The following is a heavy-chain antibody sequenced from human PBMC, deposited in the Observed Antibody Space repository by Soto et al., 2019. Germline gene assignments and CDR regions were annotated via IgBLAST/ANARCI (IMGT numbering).Heavy chain of an antibody. Sequence: SVKVSCNASGFTFTSSAVQWVRQARGQRLEWIGWIVVGSGNTNYAQKFQERVTITRDMSTSTAYMELSSLRSGDTAVYYCAAFGSPAAGTFDYWGQGTLVTV. CDR1: GFTFTSSA. CDR2: IVVGSGNT. D-gene: IGHD6-13*01. CDR3: AAFGSPAAGTFDY. J-gene: IGHJ4*02. V-gene: IGHV1-58*01.